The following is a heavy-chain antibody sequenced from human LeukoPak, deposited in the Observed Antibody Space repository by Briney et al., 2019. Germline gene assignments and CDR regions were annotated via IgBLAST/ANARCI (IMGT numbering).Heavy chain of an antibody. V-gene: IGHV4-38-2*01. J-gene: IGHJ6*03. D-gene: IGHD4-17*01. CDR2: IYRTGST. Sequence: SETVSLTCAVSGYSVGSGYYWAWIRQPPGKGLEWIGSIYRTGSTYYNPSLRSRVTLSLDTSYNQLSLRLRSVTAADTATYFCARTYGDYGTTYYYYYMDVWGQGTTVTVSS. CDR1: GYSVGSGYY. CDR3: ARTYGDYGTTYYYYYMDV.